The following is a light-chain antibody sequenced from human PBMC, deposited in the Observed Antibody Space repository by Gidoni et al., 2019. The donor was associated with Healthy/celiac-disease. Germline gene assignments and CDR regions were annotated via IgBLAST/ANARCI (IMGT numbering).Light chain of an antibody. CDR2: EGS. V-gene: IGLV2-23*01. J-gene: IGLJ2*01. CDR3: CSYAGSSTVV. Sequence: QSALTQPASVSVSPGQSITLSCTGTSSDVGSYNLVSWFQQHPGKAPKLMIYEGSKRPSGVSNRFSGSKSGNTASLTISGLQAEDEADYYCCSYAGSSTVVFGGGTKLTVL. CDR1: SSDVGSYNL.